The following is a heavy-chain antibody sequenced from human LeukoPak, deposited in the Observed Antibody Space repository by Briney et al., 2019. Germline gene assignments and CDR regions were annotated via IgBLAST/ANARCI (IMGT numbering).Heavy chain of an antibody. Sequence: SETLSLTCTVSGGSISSYYWSWIRQPAGKGLEWIGRIYTSGSSNYNPSLESRVTMSVDTSKSQVSLKVSSVTAADTAVYYCARGDPEYSSDYWGQGTLVTVSS. CDR2: IYTSGSS. V-gene: IGHV4-4*07. J-gene: IGHJ4*02. CDR1: GGSISSYY. CDR3: ARGDPEYSSDY. D-gene: IGHD6-6*01.